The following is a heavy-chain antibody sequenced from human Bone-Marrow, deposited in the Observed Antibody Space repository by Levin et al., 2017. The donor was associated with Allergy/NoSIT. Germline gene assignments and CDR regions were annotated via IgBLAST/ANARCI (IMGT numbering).Heavy chain of an antibody. CDR3: TTGFAYAWGY. Sequence: AGGSLRLSCAASGFTFSDAWMSWVRQAPGKGLEWVGRIKSKTDGGTTDYPAPVKGRFSVSRDDSKNSLYLQMNSLKTEDTAVYYCTTGFAYAWGYWGPGTLVTVSS. V-gene: IGHV3-15*01. CDR1: GFTFSDAW. CDR2: IKSKTDGGTT. D-gene: IGHD2-2*01. J-gene: IGHJ4*02.